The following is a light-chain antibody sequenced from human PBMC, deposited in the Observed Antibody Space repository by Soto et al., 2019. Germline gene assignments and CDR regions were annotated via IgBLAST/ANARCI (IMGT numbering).Light chain of an antibody. V-gene: IGKV3-11*01. CDR1: QSVSSY. CDR2: DAS. CDR3: PQPSNCPPT. Sequence: EIVLTQSPATLSLSPGERATLSCRASQSVSSYLAWYQQKPGQAPRLLIYDASNRATGIPARFSGSGSGTDFTLTISSLEPEVCVVYYRPQPSNCPPTSGQGTKVDIK. J-gene: IGKJ1*01.